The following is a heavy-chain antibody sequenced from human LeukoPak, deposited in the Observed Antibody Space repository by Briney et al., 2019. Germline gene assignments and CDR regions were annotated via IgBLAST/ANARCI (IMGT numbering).Heavy chain of an antibody. V-gene: IGHV3-11*05. J-gene: IGHJ4*02. CDR3: ARGDDYGGAWYYFDY. D-gene: IGHD4/OR15-4a*01. CDR1: GFTFSDYY. CDR2: ISSSSSYT. Sequence: GGSLRLSCAASGFTFSDYYMSWIRQAPGKGLEWVSYISSSSSYTNYADSVKGRFTISRDNSKNTLYLQMNSLRAEDTAVYYCARGDDYGGAWYYFDYWGQGTLVTVSS.